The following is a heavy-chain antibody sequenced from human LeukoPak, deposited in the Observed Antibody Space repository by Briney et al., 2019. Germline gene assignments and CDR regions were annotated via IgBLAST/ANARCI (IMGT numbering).Heavy chain of an antibody. CDR2: ILYDGSNE. V-gene: IGHV3-30*18. D-gene: IGHD3-22*01. CDR3: AKDGTGGYYYLDY. J-gene: IGHJ4*02. Sequence: GGSLRLSCAASGFTFSSHGMHWVRQAPGMGLEWVALILYDGSNEYYADSVQGRFTISRDSSRNTLYLQMNSLRAEDTAVYYCAKDGTGGYYYLDYWGQGTLVTVSS. CDR1: GFTFSSHG.